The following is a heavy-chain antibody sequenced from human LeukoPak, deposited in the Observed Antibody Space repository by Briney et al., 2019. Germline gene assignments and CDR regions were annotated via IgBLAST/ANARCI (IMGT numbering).Heavy chain of an antibody. Sequence: PSETLSLTCTVSGCSISSYYMSWIRQPPGKGLEWIWYIYYSGSTNYNPSLKNRRIISVDTSTNQFSLQQIHMTAADVAVYYCGGSAGGWQYWYFDLWGSGNVVTVSS. D-gene: IGHD6-19*01. CDR3: GGSAGGWQYWYFDL. CDR1: GCSISSYY. J-gene: IGHJ2*01. CDR2: IYYSGST. V-gene: IGHV4-59*01.